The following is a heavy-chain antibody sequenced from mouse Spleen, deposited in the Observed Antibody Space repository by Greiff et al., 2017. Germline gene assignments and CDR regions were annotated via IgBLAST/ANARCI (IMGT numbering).Heavy chain of an antibody. CDR1: GYTFTDYN. J-gene: IGHJ2*01. Sequence: VQLQQSGPELVKPGASVKMSCKASGYTFTDYNMHWVKQSHGKSLEWIGYINPNNGGTSYNQKFKGKATLTVNKSSSTAYMELRSLTSEDSAVYYCAGGKNWDYFDYWGQGTTLTVSS. CDR2: INPNNGGT. V-gene: IGHV1-22*01. CDR3: AGGKNWDYFDY. D-gene: IGHD4-1*01.